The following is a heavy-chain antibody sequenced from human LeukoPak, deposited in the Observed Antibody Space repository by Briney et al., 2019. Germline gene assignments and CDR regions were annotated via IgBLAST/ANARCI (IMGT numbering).Heavy chain of an antibody. J-gene: IGHJ4*02. CDR2: ISYDGSNK. D-gene: IGHD3-3*01. V-gene: IGHV3-30*18. CDR1: GFTFSSYG. Sequence: GGSLRLSCAASGFTFSSYGMHWVRQAPGKGLEWVAVISYDGSNKYYADSVKGRFTISRDNSKNTLYLQMNSLRAEDTAVYYCAKDWRWGQGTLVTVSS. CDR3: AKDWR.